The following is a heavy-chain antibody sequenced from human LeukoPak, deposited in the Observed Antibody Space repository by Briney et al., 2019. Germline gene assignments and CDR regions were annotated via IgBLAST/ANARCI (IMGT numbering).Heavy chain of an antibody. CDR1: GGSISSSSYY. Sequence: PSETLSLTCTVSGGSISSSSYYWGWIRQPPGKGLEWIGSIYYSGSTYYNPSLKSRVTISVDTSKNQFSLKLSSVTAADTAVYYCARSVGHGSGSYYGYWGQGTLVTVSS. CDR2: IYYSGST. J-gene: IGHJ4*02. V-gene: IGHV4-39*07. D-gene: IGHD3-10*01. CDR3: ARSVGHGSGSYYGY.